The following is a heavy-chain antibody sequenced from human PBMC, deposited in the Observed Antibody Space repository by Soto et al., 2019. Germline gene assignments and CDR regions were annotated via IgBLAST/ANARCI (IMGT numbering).Heavy chain of an antibody. J-gene: IGHJ4*02. CDR1: GGSXXSSSYY. CDR3: ARHTPAISISDH. V-gene: IGHV4-39*01. CDR2: IYYSGST. Sequence: QLQLQESGPGLVKPSETLSLTCTVSGGSXXSSSYYWGWIRQPPGKGLEWIGSIYYSGSTYYNPSLKSRVTISVDTSKNQFSLKLSSVTAADTAVYYCARHTPAISISDHWGQGTLVTVSS. D-gene: IGHD2-15*01.